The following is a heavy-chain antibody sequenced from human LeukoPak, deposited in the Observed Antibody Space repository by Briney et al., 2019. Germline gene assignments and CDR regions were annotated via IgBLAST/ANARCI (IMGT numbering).Heavy chain of an antibody. J-gene: IGHJ4*02. CDR3: ARGRIFDY. Sequence: SETLSLTCAVHGGSFSGYYWSWIRQPPGKGLEWIGEINHSGSTNYNPSLKSRVTISVDTSKNQFSLKLSSVTAADTAVYYCARGRIFDYWGQGTLVTVSS. V-gene: IGHV4-34*01. CDR2: INHSGST. D-gene: IGHD1-14*01. CDR1: GGSFSGYY.